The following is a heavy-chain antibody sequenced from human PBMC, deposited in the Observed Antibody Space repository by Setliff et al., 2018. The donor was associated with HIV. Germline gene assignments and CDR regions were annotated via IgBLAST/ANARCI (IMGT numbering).Heavy chain of an antibody. CDR1: GFTVSSSY. CDR3: ARSRPYNSALDY. Sequence: GESLKISCEASGFTVSSSYMAWVRQAPGKGLEWASTIYSDGSTYHRDSVKGRFTLSRDNSKNTVYLQVGSLRPDDTAMYYCARSRPYNSALDYWGQGTL. J-gene: IGHJ4*02. CDR2: IYSDGST. V-gene: IGHV3-66*02. D-gene: IGHD6-25*01.